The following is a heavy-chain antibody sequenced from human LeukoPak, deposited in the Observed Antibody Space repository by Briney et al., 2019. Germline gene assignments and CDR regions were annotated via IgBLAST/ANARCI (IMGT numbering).Heavy chain of an antibody. D-gene: IGHD4-23*01. CDR2: IYYSGST. V-gene: IGHV4-59*01. CDR3: ANHYGGNGSIDAFDI. J-gene: IGHJ3*02. CDR1: GGSISSYY. Sequence: PSETLSLTCTVSGGSISSYYWSWIRQPPGKGLEWIGYIYYSGSTNYNPSLKSRVTISVDTSKNKFSLKLSSVTAADTAEYYCANHYGGNGSIDAFDIWGQGTMVTVSS.